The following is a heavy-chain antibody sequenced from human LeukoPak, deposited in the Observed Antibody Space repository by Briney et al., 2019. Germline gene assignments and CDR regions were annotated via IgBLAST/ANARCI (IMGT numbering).Heavy chain of an antibody. CDR3: ARDGGYSSGWNFV. V-gene: IGHV3-7*03. Sequence: GGSLRLSCAASGFTFSSYWMTWVRQAPGKGLEWVANIRQDGSEKNYVDSVKGRFTISRDNAKNSLYLQMNSLRAEDTAVYYCARDGGYSSGWNFVWGQGTLVTVSS. D-gene: IGHD6-19*01. CDR2: IRQDGSEK. J-gene: IGHJ4*02. CDR1: GFTFSSYW.